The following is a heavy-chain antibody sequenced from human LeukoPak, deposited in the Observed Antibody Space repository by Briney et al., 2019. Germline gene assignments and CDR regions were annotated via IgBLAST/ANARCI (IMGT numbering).Heavy chain of an antibody. CDR1: GYTFTSYY. V-gene: IGHV1-46*01. Sequence: ASVKVSCKASGYTFTSYYMHWVRQAPGQGLEWMGIINPSGGSTSYAQKFQGRVTMTRDMSTSTVYMELSSLRSEDTAVYYCARDFGYNWKANWFDPWGQGTLVTVSS. J-gene: IGHJ5*02. CDR3: ARDFGYNWKANWFDP. D-gene: IGHD1-1*01. CDR2: INPSGGST.